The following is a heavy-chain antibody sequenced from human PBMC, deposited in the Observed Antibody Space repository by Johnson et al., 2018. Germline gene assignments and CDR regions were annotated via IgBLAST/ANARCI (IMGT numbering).Heavy chain of an antibody. CDR3: ARDEGSGRGSYYYYLDV. CDR2: FYNSGST. V-gene: IGHV4-59*01. Sequence: QVQLVESGPGLVKXSETXSLXCTVSGGSLSSYYWSWIRQPPGKGLEWIGYFYNSGSTKYHPSLKSRVTISVEMSKNQFSLNLTSVTAADTDVYYCARDEGSGRGSYYYYLDVWGKGTTVTVSS. J-gene: IGHJ6*03. CDR1: GGSLSSYY. D-gene: IGHD3-10*01.